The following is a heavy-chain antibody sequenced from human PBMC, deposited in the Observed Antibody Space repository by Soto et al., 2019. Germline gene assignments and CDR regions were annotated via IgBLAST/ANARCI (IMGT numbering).Heavy chain of an antibody. Sequence: PGGSLRLSCAASGFTFSSYAMHWVRQAPGKGLEWVAVIPYDGSNKYYADSVKGRFTISRDNSKNTLYLQMNSLRAEDTAVYYCARDLGYCSSTSCLPYGMDVWGQGTTVTVS. J-gene: IGHJ6*02. CDR3: ARDLGYCSSTSCLPYGMDV. D-gene: IGHD2-2*03. CDR1: GFTFSSYA. CDR2: IPYDGSNK. V-gene: IGHV3-30-3*01.